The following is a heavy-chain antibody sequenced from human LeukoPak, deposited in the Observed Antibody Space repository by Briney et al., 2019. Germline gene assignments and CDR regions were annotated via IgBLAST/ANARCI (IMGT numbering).Heavy chain of an antibody. CDR3: ASQPNYYGSGISMDV. CDR2: ISSSSSYI. V-gene: IGHV3-21*01. D-gene: IGHD3-10*01. CDR1: GFTFSSYS. J-gene: IGHJ6*03. Sequence: PGGSLRLSCAASGFTFSSYSMNWVRQAPGKGLEWVSSISSSSSYIYYADSVKGRFTISRDNAKNSLYLQMNSLRAEDTAVYYCASQPNYYGSGISMDVWGKGTTVTISS.